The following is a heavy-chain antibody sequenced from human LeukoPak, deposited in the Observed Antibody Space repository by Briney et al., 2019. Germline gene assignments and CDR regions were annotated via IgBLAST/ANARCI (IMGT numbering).Heavy chain of an antibody. CDR3: ATQRGSYLWGTDFDY. CDR1: GYTFTVYY. V-gene: IGHV1-2*02. CDR2: INPNSGDT. Sequence: GASVTVSCKASGYTFTVYYMHWVRQAPGQGLEWMGWINPNSGDTKYSQKFQGRVTMTRDTSISTAYMELSRLRSDDTAVYYCATQRGSYLWGTDFDYWGQGTRVTVSS. D-gene: IGHD3-16*01. J-gene: IGHJ4*02.